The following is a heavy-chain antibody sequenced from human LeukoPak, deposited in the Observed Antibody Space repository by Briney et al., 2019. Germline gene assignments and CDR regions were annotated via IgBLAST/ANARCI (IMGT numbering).Heavy chain of an antibody. V-gene: IGHV3-7*01. CDR1: GFTVSSNW. CDR2: IKQYGSEK. Sequence: PAGSLRLSCAASGFTVSSNWMNWVRDPPGQGQGRVSNIKQYGSEKNYVDSVKGRFTISRQNDKNSLYLQRNSLRAEDAVVYYWGRDISVGYCSGWGQGTLVSVSS. J-gene: IGHJ4*02. D-gene: IGHD2-15*01. CDR3: GRDISVGYCSG.